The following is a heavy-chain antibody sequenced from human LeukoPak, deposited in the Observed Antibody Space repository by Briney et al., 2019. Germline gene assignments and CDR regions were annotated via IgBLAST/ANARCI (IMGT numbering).Heavy chain of an antibody. CDR3: ASSLQWLVRYYYYYMDV. V-gene: IGHV3-30*02. D-gene: IGHD6-19*01. CDR1: GFTFSSYG. Sequence: GGSLRLSCAASGFTFSSYGMHWVRQAPGKGLEWVAFIRYDGSNKYYADSVKGRFTISRDNSKNTLYLQMNSLRAEDTAVYYCASSLQWLVRYYYYYMDVWGKGTTVTVSS. CDR2: IRYDGSNK. J-gene: IGHJ6*03.